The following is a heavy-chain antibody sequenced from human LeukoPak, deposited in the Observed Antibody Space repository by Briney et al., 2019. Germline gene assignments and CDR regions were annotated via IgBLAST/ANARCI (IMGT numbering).Heavy chain of an antibody. Sequence: ASVKVSCKASGYTFTGYYMHWVRQAPGQGVEWMGWINPNSGGTNYAQKFQGRVTMTRDTSISTAYMELSRLRSDDTAVYYCARTLGYCSSTSCYGGVFDYWGQGTLVTVSS. V-gene: IGHV1-2*02. CDR1: GYTFTGYY. CDR3: ARTLGYCSSTSCYGGVFDY. J-gene: IGHJ4*02. D-gene: IGHD2-2*01. CDR2: INPNSGGT.